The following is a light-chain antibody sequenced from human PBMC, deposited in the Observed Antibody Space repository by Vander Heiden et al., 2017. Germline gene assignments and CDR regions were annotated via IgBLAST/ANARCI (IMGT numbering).Light chain of an antibody. J-gene: IGKJ2*01. CDR2: AAS. V-gene: IGKV1-39*01. Sequence: DIQMTQSPSSLSASVGDRVTITCRTSQSISIYLNWYQQQPGKATKLLIYAASTLHSAVPSRFSGSGSGTDFALTIISLQPEDFPTYYCQQSDNLPHTFGQGTKLDIK. CDR3: QQSDNLPHT. CDR1: QSISIY.